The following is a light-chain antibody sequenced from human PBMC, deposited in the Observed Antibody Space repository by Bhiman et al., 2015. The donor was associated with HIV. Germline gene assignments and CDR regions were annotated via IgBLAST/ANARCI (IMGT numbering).Light chain of an antibody. J-gene: IGLJ2*01. Sequence: QSALTQPASVSGSLGQSITISCTGTSSDVGDYNYVSWYQQHPGTAPKLMIYDVTIRPSGVSDRFSGAKSGATASLTISGLQAEDEADYYCCSYAGTYTWIFGGGTKLTVL. V-gene: IGLV2-14*03. CDR3: CSYAGTYTWI. CDR2: DVT. CDR1: SSDVGDYNY.